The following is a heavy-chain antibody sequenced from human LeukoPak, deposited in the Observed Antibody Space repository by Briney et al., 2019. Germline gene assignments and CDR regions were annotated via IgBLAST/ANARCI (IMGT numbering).Heavy chain of an antibody. Sequence: GGSLRLSCAASGFTFNTYGMSWVRQAPGKGLEWVSGISGSGGATYYADSVKGRFTISRDDPHNTLYLQMNSLRAEDTAVYFCARGGVDYYGSGTYYLMYYFDNWGQGALVTVS. J-gene: IGHJ4*02. CDR2: ISGSGGAT. D-gene: IGHD3-10*01. CDR3: ARGGVDYYGSGTYYLMYYFDN. V-gene: IGHV3-23*01. CDR1: GFTFNTYG.